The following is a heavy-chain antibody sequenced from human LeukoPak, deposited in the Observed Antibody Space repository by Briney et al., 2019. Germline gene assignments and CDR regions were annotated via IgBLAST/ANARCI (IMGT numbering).Heavy chain of an antibody. V-gene: IGHV3-33*01. J-gene: IGHJ4*02. CDR3: ARESSGWFDY. D-gene: IGHD6-19*01. CDR2: IWYGGSNK. CDR1: GFTFSSYG. Sequence: GGSLRLSCAASGFTFSSYGMHWVRQAPGKGLEWVAVIWYGGSNKYYADSVKGRFTISRDNSRNTLYLQMNSLRAEDTAVYYCARESSGWFDYWGQGTLVTVSS.